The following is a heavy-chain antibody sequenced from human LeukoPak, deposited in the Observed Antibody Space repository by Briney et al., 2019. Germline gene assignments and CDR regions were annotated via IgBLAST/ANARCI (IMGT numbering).Heavy chain of an antibody. D-gene: IGHD6-19*01. J-gene: IGHJ5*01. Sequence: GGSLRLSCAASGFTFSSYSMNWVRQAPGKGLEWVSYISSSRSTIYYADSVKGRFTISRDNAKNSLYLQMNSLRAEDTAVYYCAKGGYSSGWYRYNWFDCWGQGTLVTVSS. CDR3: AKGGYSSGWYRYNWFDC. CDR2: ISSSRSTI. CDR1: GFTFSSYS. V-gene: IGHV3-48*01.